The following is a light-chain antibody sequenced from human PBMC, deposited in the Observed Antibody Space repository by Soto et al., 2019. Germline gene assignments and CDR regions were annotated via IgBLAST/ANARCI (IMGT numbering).Light chain of an antibody. CDR3: VSSAANNRYV. V-gene: IGLV2-8*01. Sequence: QSVLTQPPSASGSPGQSVTISCTGTSSDVGGYDYVSWYQQHPGKAPKLIIYEVTKRPSGVPDRFSGSKSGNTASLIVSWIQAEDEADYYCVSSAANNRYVLGTGTKVTVL. J-gene: IGLJ1*01. CDR2: EVT. CDR1: SSDVGGYDY.